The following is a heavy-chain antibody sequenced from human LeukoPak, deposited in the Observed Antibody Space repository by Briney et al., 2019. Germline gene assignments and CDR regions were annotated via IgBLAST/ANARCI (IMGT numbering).Heavy chain of an antibody. D-gene: IGHD3-10*01. V-gene: IGHV3-23*01. J-gene: IGHJ4*02. CDR3: AKASGASRPYYFDS. CDR2: LTGGGDDS. Sequence: GGSLRLSCATSGFIFSSYVMSWVRQAPGKGLEWVSALTGGGDDSCYADSVKGRFTISRDNSKDTLYLQLNSLRADDTAVYYCAKASGASRPYYFDSWGQGTLVTVSS. CDR1: GFIFSSYV.